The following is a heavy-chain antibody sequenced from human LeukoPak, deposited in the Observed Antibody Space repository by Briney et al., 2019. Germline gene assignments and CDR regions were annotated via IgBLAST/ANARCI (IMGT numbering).Heavy chain of an antibody. CDR2: ISAYNGNT. D-gene: IGHD3-10*01. CDR3: AIAGVLLWFGELLSGIVWFDP. CDR1: GYTFTSYG. Sequence: ASVKVSCKASGYTFTSYGISWVRQAPGQGLEWMGWISAYNGNTNYAQKLQGRVTMTTDTSTSTAYMELRSLRSDDTAVYFCAIAGVLLWFGELLSGIVWFDPWGQGTLVTVSS. J-gene: IGHJ5*02. V-gene: IGHV1-18*01.